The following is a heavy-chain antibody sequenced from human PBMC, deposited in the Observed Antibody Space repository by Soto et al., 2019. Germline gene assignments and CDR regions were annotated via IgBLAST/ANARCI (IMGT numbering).Heavy chain of an antibody. J-gene: IGHJ1*01. CDR2: ISSSGSSV. D-gene: IGHD5-12*01. V-gene: IGHV3-48*03. CDR1: RFTFITYE. Sequence: RLSCAASRFTFITYEMHWVRQAAVKCLEWVSCISSSGSSVYYAYSVKGRFTISRDNSKNTLYLQMNSLTAEDTAVYYCASLYSGYDWRQGTLVTVSS. CDR3: ASLYSGYD.